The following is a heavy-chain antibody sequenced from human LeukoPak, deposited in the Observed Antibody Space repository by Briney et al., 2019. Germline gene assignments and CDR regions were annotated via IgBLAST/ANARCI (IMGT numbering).Heavy chain of an antibody. CDR3: ARERAVPHWYFDL. CDR2: IYYSGST. D-gene: IGHD6-19*01. Sequence: SETLSLTCTVSGGSISSSSYYWGWIRQPPGKGLEWIGSIYYSGSTYYNPSLKSRVTISVDTSKNQFSLKLSSVTAADTAVYYCARERAVPHWYFDLWGRGTLVTVSS. V-gene: IGHV4-39*07. CDR1: GGSISSSSYY. J-gene: IGHJ2*01.